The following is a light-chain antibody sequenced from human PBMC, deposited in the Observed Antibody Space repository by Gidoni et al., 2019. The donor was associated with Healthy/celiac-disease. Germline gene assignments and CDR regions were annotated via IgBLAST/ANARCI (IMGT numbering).Light chain of an antibody. V-gene: IGKV1-39*01. CDR2: AAS. CDR3: QHSYSTPMYT. Sequence: DIQMTQSPSSLSASVGDRVTITCRASQSISSYLNWYQQKPGNAPKLLIYAASSLQSGVPSRFSVSGSGTDFTLTISSLQPEDFATYYCQHSYSTPMYTFGQGTKLEIK. J-gene: IGKJ2*01. CDR1: QSISSY.